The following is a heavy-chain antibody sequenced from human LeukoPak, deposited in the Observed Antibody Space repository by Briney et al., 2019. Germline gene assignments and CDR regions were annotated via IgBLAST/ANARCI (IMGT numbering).Heavy chain of an antibody. CDR1: GFTFSSYG. D-gene: IGHD5-12*01. Sequence: PGGSLRLSCAASGFTFSSYGMYWVRQAPGKGLEWVASIRYDGSNKYYADSVKGRITISRDNSKNTLYVQMNSLRVEDTAVYYCAKGGFVDIVAPITGEVDYHYYYMDVWGKGTTVTISS. CDR3: AKGGFVDIVAPITGEVDYHYYYMDV. J-gene: IGHJ6*03. CDR2: IRYDGSNK. V-gene: IGHV3-30*02.